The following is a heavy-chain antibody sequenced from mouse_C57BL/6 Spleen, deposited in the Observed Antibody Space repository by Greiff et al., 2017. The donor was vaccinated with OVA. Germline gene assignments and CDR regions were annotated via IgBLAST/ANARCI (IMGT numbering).Heavy chain of an antibody. J-gene: IGHJ1*03. Sequence: VQLQQSGAELVMPGASVKLSCKASGYTFTSYWMHWVKQRPGQGLEWIGEIDPSDSYTNYNQKFKGKSTLTVDKSSSTAYMQLSSLTSEDSAVYYCARGGRDWYFDVWGTGTTVTVSS. CDR1: GYTFTSYW. D-gene: IGHD3-3*01. CDR2: IDPSDSYT. CDR3: ARGGRDWYFDV. V-gene: IGHV1-69*01.